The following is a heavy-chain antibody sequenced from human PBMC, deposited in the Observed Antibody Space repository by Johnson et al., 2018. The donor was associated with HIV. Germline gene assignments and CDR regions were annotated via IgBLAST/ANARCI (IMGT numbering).Heavy chain of an antibody. D-gene: IGHD6-13*01. CDR2: IRYDGSHK. CDR1: GSTFSSYA. V-gene: IGHV3-33*08. Sequence: QVKLVESGGGLVQPGGSLRLSCAASGSTFSSYAMHWVRQAPGKGLEWVAVIRYDGSHKYYVDSVKGRFTISRDNAKNSLYLQMNSLRAEDTALYYCAREPSSSYAFDIWGQGTMVTVSS. J-gene: IGHJ3*02. CDR3: AREPSSSYAFDI.